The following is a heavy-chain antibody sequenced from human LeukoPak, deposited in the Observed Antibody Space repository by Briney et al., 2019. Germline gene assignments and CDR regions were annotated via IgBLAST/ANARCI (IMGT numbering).Heavy chain of an antibody. CDR2: ISSSSSYI. V-gene: IGHV3-21*01. J-gene: IGHJ4*02. D-gene: IGHD1-1*01. CDR1: GFTFSSYS. CDR3: ASEGTTFSSFDY. Sequence: GGSLRLSCAASGFTFSSYSMNWVRQAPGKGLEWVSSISSSSSYIYYADSVKGRFTISRDSAKNSLYLQMNSLRAEDTAVYYCASEGTTFSSFDYWGQGTLVTVSS.